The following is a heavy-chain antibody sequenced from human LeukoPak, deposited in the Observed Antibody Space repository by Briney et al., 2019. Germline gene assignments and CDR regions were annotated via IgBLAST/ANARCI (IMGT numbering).Heavy chain of an antibody. CDR2: INPNSGGT. CDR1: GYTFTGYY. V-gene: IGHV1-2*02. J-gene: IGHJ4*02. CDR3: ARVTQYGSSQGDY. D-gene: IGHD2-2*03. Sequence: GPSVKVSCKASGYTFTGYYMHWVRQAPGQGLEWMGWINPNSGGTRYTQKFQGRVTLTRDTSISTAYMELSRLTSDDTAVYYCARVTQYGSSQGDYWGQGTLVTVS.